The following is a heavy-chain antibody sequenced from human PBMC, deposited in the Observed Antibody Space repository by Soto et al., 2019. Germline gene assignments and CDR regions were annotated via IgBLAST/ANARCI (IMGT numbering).Heavy chain of an antibody. CDR3: ARGDCVGGTCYSLAGSFYYYMDV. D-gene: IGHD2-15*01. Sequence: DSGGGLVQPGGSLRLSCAASGFTFSNYWMYWVRQAPGKGLEWVSRINSDGSVSSHADSVKGRLTISRDNVKNTLYLHMDSLRAEDTAVYYCARGDCVGGTCYSLAGSFYYYMDVWGKGTTVTVFS. CDR2: INSDGSVS. J-gene: IGHJ6*03. V-gene: IGHV3-74*02. CDR1: GFTFSNYW.